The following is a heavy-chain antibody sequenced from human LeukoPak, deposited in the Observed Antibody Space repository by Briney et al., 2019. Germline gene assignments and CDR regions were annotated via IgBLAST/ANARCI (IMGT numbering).Heavy chain of an antibody. CDR2: LSDTSSMI. CDR1: GFPFSTYA. CDR3: VKDGGIYPAWYFDC. D-gene: IGHD1-26*01. Sequence: GGSLRLSCAASGFPFSTYAMTWVRQAPGKGLEWVSTLSDTSSMIYYADSVKGRFTISRDDSKNTVYLQMNSLRVDDTAVYYCVKDGGIYPAWYFDCWGQGTLVTVSS. J-gene: IGHJ4*02. V-gene: IGHV3-23*01.